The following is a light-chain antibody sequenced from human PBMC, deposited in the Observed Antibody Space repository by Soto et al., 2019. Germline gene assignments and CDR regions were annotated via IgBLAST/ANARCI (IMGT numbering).Light chain of an antibody. V-gene: IGLV1-44*01. Sequence: SVLTQPPSASGTPGQRVTISCSGSSSNIGSNTVNWYQQFPGTAPKLLIYSNNQRSSGVPDRFSGSKSGTSASLAISGLQSEDEAEYYCAAWDDSLNGWVFGGGTKLTVL. CDR3: AAWDDSLNGWV. CDR1: SSNIGSNT. CDR2: SNN. J-gene: IGLJ3*02.